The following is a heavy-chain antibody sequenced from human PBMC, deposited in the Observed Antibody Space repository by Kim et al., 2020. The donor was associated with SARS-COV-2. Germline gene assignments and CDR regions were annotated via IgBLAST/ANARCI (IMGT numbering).Heavy chain of an antibody. Sequence: SETLSLTCTVSGVSISDRGYYWSWIRQYPEKGLEWVGYISYSESTYYNPSLKSRVTISADTSKNQFSLNLTSVTDADTAGYYCARSPHFDFWVNYWGQGT. CDR3: ARSPHFDFWVNY. CDR1: GVSISDRGYY. V-gene: IGHV4-31*03. J-gene: IGHJ4*02. CDR2: ISYSEST. D-gene: IGHD3-3*01.